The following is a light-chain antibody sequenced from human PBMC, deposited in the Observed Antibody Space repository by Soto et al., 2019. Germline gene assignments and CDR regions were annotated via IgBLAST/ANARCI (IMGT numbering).Light chain of an antibody. V-gene: IGLV2-14*03. CDR2: DVN. CDR1: SGDIGGHNF. CDR3: SSYTTVNTLVV. Sequence: QSVLTQPASVSGSPGQSITISCTGTSGDIGGHNFVSWYQQHPGKVPQLMIYDVNNRPSGVSTRFSGSKSGNTASLTVSDLQAEDEADYYCSSYTTVNTLVVFGGGTKVTVL. J-gene: IGLJ2*01.